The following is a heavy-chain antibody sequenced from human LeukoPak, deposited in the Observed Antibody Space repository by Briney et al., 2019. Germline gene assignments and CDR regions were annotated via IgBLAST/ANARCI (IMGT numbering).Heavy chain of an antibody. D-gene: IGHD2-2*01. CDR3: ARYCSSTSCRYPTDY. CDR2: INPSGGST. J-gene: IGHJ4*02. V-gene: IGHV1-46*01. CDR1: GYTFTSYY. Sequence: ASVKVSCKASGYTFTSYYMHWVRQAPGQGLEWMGIINPSGGSTSYAQKFQGRVTMTRDTSTSTVYMELSSLRSEDTAVYYCARYCSSTSCRYPTDYWGQGTLVTVSS.